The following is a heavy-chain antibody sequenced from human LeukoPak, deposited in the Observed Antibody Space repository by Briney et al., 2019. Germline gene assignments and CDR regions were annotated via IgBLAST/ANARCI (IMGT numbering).Heavy chain of an antibody. V-gene: IGHV3-9*03. D-gene: IGHD5-18*01. CDR1: GFTFDDYA. CDR3: AKGIGYSYGGYWFDP. J-gene: IGHJ5*02. CDR2: ISWNSGSI. Sequence: PGRSLRLSCAASGFTFDDYAMHWVRQAPGKGLEWVSGISWNSGSIGYADSVKGRFTISRDNAKNSLYLQMNSLRAEDMALYYCAKGIGYSYGGYWFDPWGQGTLVTVSS.